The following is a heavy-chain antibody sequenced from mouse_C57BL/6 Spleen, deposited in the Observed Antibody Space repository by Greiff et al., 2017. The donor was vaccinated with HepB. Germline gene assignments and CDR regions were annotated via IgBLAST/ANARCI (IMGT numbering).Heavy chain of an antibody. D-gene: IGHD2-12*01. CDR2: IYPGDGDT. V-gene: IGHV1-82*01. J-gene: IGHJ2*01. Sequence: QVQLQQSGPELVKPGASVKISCKASGYAFSSSWMNWVKQRPGKGLEWIGRIYPGDGDTNYNGKFKGKATLTADKSSSTAYMQLSSLTSEDSAVYFCAREGYYSPYFDYWGQGTTLTVSS. CDR1: GYAFSSSW. CDR3: AREGYYSPYFDY.